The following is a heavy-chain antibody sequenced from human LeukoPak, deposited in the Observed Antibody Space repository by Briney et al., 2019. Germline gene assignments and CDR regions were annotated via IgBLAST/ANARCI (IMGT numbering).Heavy chain of an antibody. CDR3: ATAQGILTSTYDNWFDP. J-gene: IGHJ5*02. V-gene: IGHV1-24*01. D-gene: IGHD3-9*01. CDR1: GYTLTELS. Sequence: GSVKVSCKVSGYTLTELSMHWVRQAPGKGLEWMGGFDPEDGETIYAQKFQGRVTMTEDTSTDTAYMELSSLRSEDTAVYYCATAQGILTSTYDNWFDPWGQGTLVTVSS. CDR2: FDPEDGET.